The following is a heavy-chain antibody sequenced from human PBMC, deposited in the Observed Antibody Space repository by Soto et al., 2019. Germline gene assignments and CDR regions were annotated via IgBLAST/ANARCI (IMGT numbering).Heavy chain of an antibody. Sequence: PGGSLRLSCAASGFTFSSYSMNWVRQAPGKGLEWVSSISSSSSYIYYADSVKGRFTISRDNAKNSLYLQMNSLRAEDTAVYYCARTSPFRLRKSDLHREIDYSGQGTLVTVST. CDR3: ARTSPFRLRKSDLHREIDY. J-gene: IGHJ4*02. CDR1: GFTFSSYS. V-gene: IGHV3-21*01. D-gene: IGHD2-21*01. CDR2: ISSSSSYI.